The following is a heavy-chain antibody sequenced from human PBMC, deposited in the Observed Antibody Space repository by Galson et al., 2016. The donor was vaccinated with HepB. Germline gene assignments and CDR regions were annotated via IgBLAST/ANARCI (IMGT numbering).Heavy chain of an antibody. J-gene: IGHJ6*02. V-gene: IGHV3-33*01. CDR1: GFTFSRYG. CDR3: ARDEVGQLLVASDGMDV. Sequence: SLRLSCAASGFTFSRYGMNWVRQAPGKGLEWVAIIWYDGSEKYYADSVKGRFTISRDNSNNTLYLQMNSLRAEDTAVYYCARDEVGQLLVASDGMDVWGQGTPVTVSS. D-gene: IGHD6-13*01. CDR2: IWYDGSEK.